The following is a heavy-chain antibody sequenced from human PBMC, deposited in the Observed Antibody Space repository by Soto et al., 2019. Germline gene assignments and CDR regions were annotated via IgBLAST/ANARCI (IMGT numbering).Heavy chain of an antibody. CDR1: GFTFSDYY. CDR2: ISSSGSTI. CDR3: ARESGDWPLNWFDP. Sequence: GGSLRLSCAASGFTFSDYYMSWIRQAPGKWLEWVSYISSSGSTIYYADSVKGRFTISRDNAKNSLYLQMNSLTAEDTAVYYCARESGDWPLNWFDPWGLGTLVTVSS. D-gene: IGHD2-21*02. V-gene: IGHV3-11*04. J-gene: IGHJ5*02.